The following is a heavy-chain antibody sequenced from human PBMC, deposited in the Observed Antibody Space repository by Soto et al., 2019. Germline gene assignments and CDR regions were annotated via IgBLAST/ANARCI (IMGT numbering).Heavy chain of an antibody. CDR3: ARGSSNWAYYFDF. Sequence: EVHLVESGGGLVQPGGSLRLSCAASGFTFSSYSLNWVRQAPGKGLEWVSSIPCSGTTVYYPDPVRGRFTISRDNAKNSLYLQMNSLRDDDTAVDYCARGSSNWAYYFDFWGQGTLVTVSS. J-gene: IGHJ4*02. D-gene: IGHD6-13*01. CDR1: GFTFSSYS. V-gene: IGHV3-48*02. CDR2: IPCSGTTV.